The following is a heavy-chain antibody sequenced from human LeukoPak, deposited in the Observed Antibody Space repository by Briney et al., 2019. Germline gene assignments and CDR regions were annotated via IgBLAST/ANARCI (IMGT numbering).Heavy chain of an antibody. CDR2: IKQDGSEK. V-gene: IGHV3-7*01. CDR1: GFSFSTYR. Sequence: PGGSLRLSCAASGFSFSTYRMSWVRQAPGKGLEWVANIKQDGSEKFYVDSVKGRFTISRDNAKNSLYPQMNSLRGEDTAVYYCARDLANRGVSDYWGQGTLVTVSS. CDR3: ARDLANRGVSDY. J-gene: IGHJ4*02. D-gene: IGHD3-10*01.